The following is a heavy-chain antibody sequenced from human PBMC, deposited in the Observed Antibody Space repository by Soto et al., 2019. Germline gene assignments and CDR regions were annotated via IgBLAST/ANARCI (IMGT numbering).Heavy chain of an antibody. CDR3: AREIAARL. Sequence: GGSLRLSCAASGFTFSSDWMSWFRQAPGKGLEWVANIKQDGSEENYVDSVKGRFTISRDNAKNALYLQMNSLRVEDTAVYYCAREIAARLWGKGTTVTVSS. CDR1: GFTFSSDW. V-gene: IGHV3-7*01. D-gene: IGHD6-6*01. J-gene: IGHJ6*04. CDR2: IKQDGSEE.